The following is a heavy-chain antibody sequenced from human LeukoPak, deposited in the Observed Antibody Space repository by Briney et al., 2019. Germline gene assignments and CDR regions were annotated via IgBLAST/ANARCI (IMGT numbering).Heavy chain of an antibody. Sequence: SVTVSCTASGGTFSSYAIGWVRQAPGQGLEWMGRIIPILGIANYAQKFQGRVTITADKSTSTAYMELSSLRSEDTAVYYCARDPRGSGYDPDYFDYWGQGTLVTVSS. CDR3: ARDPRGSGYDPDYFDY. CDR1: GGTFSSYA. CDR2: IIPILGIA. D-gene: IGHD5-12*01. V-gene: IGHV1-69*04. J-gene: IGHJ4*02.